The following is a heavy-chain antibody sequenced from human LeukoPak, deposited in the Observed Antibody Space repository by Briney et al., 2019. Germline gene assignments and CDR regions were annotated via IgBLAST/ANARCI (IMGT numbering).Heavy chain of an antibody. J-gene: IGHJ6*03. CDR2: ISSSGSTI. CDR3: ARASPYYYYMDV. CDR1: GFTFSSYT. V-gene: IGHV3-48*01. Sequence: PGGSLRLSCAASGFTFSSYTMNWVRQAPGKGLQWVSYISSSGSTIYYADSVKGRFTISSDNAKNSLYMQMNSLRAEDTAVYYCARASPYYYYMDVWGKGTTVTVSS.